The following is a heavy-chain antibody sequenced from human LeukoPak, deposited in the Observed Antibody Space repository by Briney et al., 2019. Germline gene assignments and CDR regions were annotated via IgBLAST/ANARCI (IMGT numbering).Heavy chain of an antibody. J-gene: IGHJ4*02. CDR2: IYHSGST. Sequence: SETLSLTCAVSGGSISSSNWWSWVRQPPGKGLEWIGEIYHSGSTYYNPSLKSRVTISVDRSKNQFSLKLSSVTAADTAVYYCARGLEDDYGDYGFDYWGQGTLVTVSS. D-gene: IGHD4-17*01. CDR3: ARGLEDDYGDYGFDY. CDR1: GGSISSSNW. V-gene: IGHV4-4*02.